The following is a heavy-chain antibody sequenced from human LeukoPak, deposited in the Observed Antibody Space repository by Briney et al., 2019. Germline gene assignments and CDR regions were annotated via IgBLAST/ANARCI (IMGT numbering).Heavy chain of an antibody. Sequence: SETLSLTCTVSGGSISNYYWSWIRQPPGKGLEWIVYISHSGSTNHSPSLKRRVTISLDTSKNQFSLKLSSVAAADTAVYYCAGHHPRNTVDFWGQGTLVTVSS. CDR2: ISHSGST. J-gene: IGHJ4*02. CDR1: GGSISNYY. D-gene: IGHD2-8*02. V-gene: IGHV4-59*08. CDR3: AGHHPRNTVDF.